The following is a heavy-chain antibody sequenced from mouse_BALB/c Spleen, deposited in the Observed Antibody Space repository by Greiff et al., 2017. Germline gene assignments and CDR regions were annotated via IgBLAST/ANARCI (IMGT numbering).Heavy chain of an antibody. CDR1: GYSFTSYW. J-gene: IGHJ4*01. CDR2: IYPGNSDT. V-gene: IGHV1-5*01. CDR3: TRGPNYRYDEDYAMDY. D-gene: IGHD2-14*01. Sequence: VQLQQSGTVLARPGASVKMSCKASGYSFTSYWMHWVKQRPGPGLEWIGAIYPGNSDTSYNQKFKGKAKLTAVTSASTAYMELSSLTNEDSAGYYCTRGPNYRYDEDYAMDYWGQGTSVTVSA.